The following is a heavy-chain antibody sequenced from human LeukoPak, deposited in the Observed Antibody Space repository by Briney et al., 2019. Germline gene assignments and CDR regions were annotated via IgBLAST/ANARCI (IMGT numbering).Heavy chain of an antibody. CDR1: GFTFSSHS. J-gene: IGHJ4*02. CDR2: ISSDTSYI. CDR3: ARAYSSSWYGYDY. V-gene: IGHV3-21*01. D-gene: IGHD6-13*01. Sequence: GGSLRLSCAASGFTFSSHSMNWVRQAPGRGLEWVSSISSDTSYIYYADSVKGRFTISRDNAKNSLYLQMNSLRAEDTAVYYCARAYSSSWYGYDYWGQGTLVTVSS.